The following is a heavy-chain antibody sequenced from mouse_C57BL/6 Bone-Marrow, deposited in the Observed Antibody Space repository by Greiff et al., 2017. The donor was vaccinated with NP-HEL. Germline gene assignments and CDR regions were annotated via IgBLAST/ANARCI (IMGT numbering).Heavy chain of an antibody. V-gene: IGHV14-3*01. CDR1: GFNIKTTY. CDR2: IDPANGNT. D-gene: IGHD1-1*01. J-gene: IGHJ1*03. Sequence: VQLQQSVAELVRPGASVKLSCTASGFNIKTTYMHWVKQRPEQGLEWIGRIDPANGNTKYAPKFPGKATITADTSYNTAYLQLSSLTSEDTAIYYCARFVVATYWYFDVWGTGTTVTVSS. CDR3: ARFVVATYWYFDV.